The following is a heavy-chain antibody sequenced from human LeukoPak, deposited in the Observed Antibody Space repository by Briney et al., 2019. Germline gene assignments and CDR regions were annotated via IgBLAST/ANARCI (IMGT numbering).Heavy chain of an antibody. CDR1: GFTFKKYA. D-gene: IGHD3-22*01. V-gene: IGHV3-23*01. J-gene: IGHJ2*01. CDR2: LGSTSGVA. CDR3: VRDSPDRRGYFWYLDV. Sequence: GGSLRLSCAASGFTFKKYAMTWVRQAPGKGLEWVSSLGSTSGVAFYADSVKGRFTIPRDNFRNTLYLQMNSLRADDTALYYCVRDSPDRRGYFWYLDVWGRGTLVTVSS.